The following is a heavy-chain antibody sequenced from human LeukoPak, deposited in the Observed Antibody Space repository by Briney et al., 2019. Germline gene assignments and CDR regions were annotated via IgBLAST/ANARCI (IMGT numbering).Heavy chain of an antibody. CDR2: INHSGST. Sequence: KPSETLSLTCAVYGGSFSGYYWSWIRQPPGKGLEWIGEINHSGSTNYNPSLKSRVTISVDTSKNQFSLKLSSVTAADTAVYYCACPSYFGVVISPSDWYFDLWGRGTLVTVSS. V-gene: IGHV4-34*01. D-gene: IGHD3-3*01. CDR3: ACPSYFGVVISPSDWYFDL. J-gene: IGHJ2*01. CDR1: GGSFSGYY.